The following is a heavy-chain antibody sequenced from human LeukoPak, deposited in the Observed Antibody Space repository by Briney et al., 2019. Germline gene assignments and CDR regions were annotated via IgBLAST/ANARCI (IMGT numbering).Heavy chain of an antibody. CDR2: IYYSGNT. J-gene: IGHJ3*02. D-gene: IGHD5-18*01. Sequence: SSETLSLTCTVSGVSISSSNSYWGWIRQPPGKGLEWIGSIYYSGNTYYNASLKSQVSISIDTSKNQFSLRLTSVTAADTAVYYCARSEYSYGADAFDIWGQGTMVTVSS. V-gene: IGHV4-39*01. CDR3: ARSEYSYGADAFDI. CDR1: GVSISSSNSY.